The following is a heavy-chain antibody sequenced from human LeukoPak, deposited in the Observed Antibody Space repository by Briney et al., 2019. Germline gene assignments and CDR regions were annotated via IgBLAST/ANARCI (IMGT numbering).Heavy chain of an antibody. Sequence: GGSLRLSCAASGFTFSSYAMSWFRQAPGKGLEWVSAISGSGGSTYYADSVKGRFTISRDNSKNTLYLQMNSLRAEDTAVYYCAKDMITIFGVVTPHDAFDIWGQGTMVTVSS. CDR3: AKDMITIFGVVTPHDAFDI. CDR1: GFTFSSYA. J-gene: IGHJ3*02. D-gene: IGHD3-3*01. CDR2: ISGSGGST. V-gene: IGHV3-23*01.